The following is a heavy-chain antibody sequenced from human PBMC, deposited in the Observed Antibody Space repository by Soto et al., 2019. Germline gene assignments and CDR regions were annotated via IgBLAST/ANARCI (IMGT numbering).Heavy chain of an antibody. Sequence: VQLLESGGGLVQPGGSLRLSCAASGFTFNNYAMSWVRQAPGKGLEWVSSISGSGDSTYYADSVKGRFTISRDNSKNTLFLLMNSMRDEDTAVYYCAKDRGGRTFLEWLLVAFDYWGQGTLVTVSS. CDR1: GFTFNNYA. CDR2: ISGSGDST. V-gene: IGHV3-23*01. CDR3: AKDRGGRTFLEWLLVAFDY. D-gene: IGHD3-3*02. J-gene: IGHJ4*02.